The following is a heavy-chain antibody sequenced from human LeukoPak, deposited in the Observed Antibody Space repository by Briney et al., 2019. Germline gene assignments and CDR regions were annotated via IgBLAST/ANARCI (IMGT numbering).Heavy chain of an antibody. D-gene: IGHD4-17*01. Sequence: SETLSLTCTVSGGSISSSSYYWGWLRQPPGKGLEWIGSIYYSGSTYYNPSLKSRFTISVATSKNQFSLKLSSVTAADTAVYYCARPATAMTVTTAFAYWGQGTLVTVSS. CDR2: IYYSGST. J-gene: IGHJ4*02. CDR1: GGSISSSSYY. V-gene: IGHV4-39*01. CDR3: ARPATAMTVTTAFAY.